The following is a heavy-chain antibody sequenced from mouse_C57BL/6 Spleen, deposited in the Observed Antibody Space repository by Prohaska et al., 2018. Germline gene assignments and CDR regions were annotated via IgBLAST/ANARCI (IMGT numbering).Heavy chain of an antibody. V-gene: IGHV14-2*01. Sequence: EQGLEWIGRIDPEDGETKYAPKFQGKATITADTSSNTAYLQLSSLTSEDTAVYYCACLAWFAYWGQGTLVTVSA. J-gene: IGHJ3*01. CDR3: ACLAWFAY. CDR2: IDPEDGET.